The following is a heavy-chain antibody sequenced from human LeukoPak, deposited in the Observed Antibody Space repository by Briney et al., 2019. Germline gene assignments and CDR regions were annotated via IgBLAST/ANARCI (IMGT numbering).Heavy chain of an antibody. J-gene: IGHJ6*02. Sequence: GGSLRLSWAASGFTVRSNYMSWVRQAPGKGLEWVSVIYSGGSTYYADSVKGRFTISRDNSRNTLYLQMNSLRAEDTAIYYCARDSAGYSSGWYYGMDVWGQGTTVTVSS. CDR3: ARDSAGYSSGWYYGMDV. CDR1: GFTVRSNY. D-gene: IGHD6-19*01. V-gene: IGHV3-53*01. CDR2: IYSGGST.